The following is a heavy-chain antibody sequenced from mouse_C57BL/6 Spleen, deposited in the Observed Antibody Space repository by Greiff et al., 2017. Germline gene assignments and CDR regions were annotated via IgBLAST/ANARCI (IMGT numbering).Heavy chain of an antibody. CDR1: GYTFTSYW. V-gene: IGHV1-64*01. Sequence: VQLQQPGAELVKPGASVKLSCKASGYTFTSYWMHWVKQRPGQGLEWIGMIHPNSGSTTYNEQFKSKATLTVAKSSSTAYLQLSSLASEDSAVYYWARKGDYDDDRYAMDYWGQGTSVTVSS. J-gene: IGHJ4*01. CDR3: ARKGDYDDDRYAMDY. D-gene: IGHD2-4*01. CDR2: IHPNSGST.